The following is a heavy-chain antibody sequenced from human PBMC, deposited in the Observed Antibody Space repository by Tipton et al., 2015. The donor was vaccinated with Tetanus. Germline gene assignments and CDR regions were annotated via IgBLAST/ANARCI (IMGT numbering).Heavy chain of an antibody. J-gene: IGHJ2*01. Sequence: TLSLTCTISGGSISRYYWSWIRQSPGKGLEWIGEINHSGSTTYSPSFKSRVTISVDTPKNQFSLKLTSLTVADTAVYYCARGGSYSYGPRGFDLWGRGTLVTVSS. D-gene: IGHD5-18*01. V-gene: IGHV4-34*01. CDR2: INHSGST. CDR1: GGSISRYY. CDR3: ARGGSYSYGPRGFDL.